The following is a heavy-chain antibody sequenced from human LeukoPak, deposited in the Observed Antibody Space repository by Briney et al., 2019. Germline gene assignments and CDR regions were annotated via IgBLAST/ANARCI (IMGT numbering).Heavy chain of an antibody. CDR2: ISSNGGST. D-gene: IGHD2-21*02. CDR1: GFTFSSYA. CDR3: VKDPVPRFVVTAPGAL. V-gene: IGHV3-64D*06. J-gene: IGHJ4*02. Sequence: GGSLRLSCSASGFTFSSYAVHWVRQAPGKGLEYVSAISSNGGSTYYADSVKGRFTISRDNSKNTLYLQMSSLRAEDTAVYYCVKDPVPRFVVTAPGALWGQGTLVTVSS.